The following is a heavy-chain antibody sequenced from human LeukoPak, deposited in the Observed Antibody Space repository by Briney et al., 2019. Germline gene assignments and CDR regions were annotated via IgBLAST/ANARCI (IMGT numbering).Heavy chain of an antibody. V-gene: IGHV3-7*03. CDR3: AKGADPWRYYYYMDV. D-gene: IGHD3-3*01. Sequence: GGSLRLSCAASGFTFSSYWMSWVRQAPGKGLEWVANIKQDGSEKYYVDSVKGRFTISRDNSKNSLYLQMNSLRTEDTALYYCAKGADPWRYYYYMDVWGKGTTVTVSS. CDR1: GFTFSSYW. CDR2: IKQDGSEK. J-gene: IGHJ6*03.